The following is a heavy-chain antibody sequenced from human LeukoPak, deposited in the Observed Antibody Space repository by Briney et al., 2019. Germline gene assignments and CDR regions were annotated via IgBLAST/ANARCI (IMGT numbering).Heavy chain of an antibody. V-gene: IGHV3-30*04. CDR1: GFTFSSYA. D-gene: IGHD4-17*01. CDR3: AKGSIYGDYYFDY. CDR2: ISYDGSNK. J-gene: IGHJ4*02. Sequence: PGGSLRLSCAASGFTFSSYAMHWVRQAPGKGLEWVAVISYDGSNKYYADSVKGRFTISRDNAKNSLYLQMNSLRAEDMALYYCAKGSIYGDYYFDYWGQGTLVTVSS.